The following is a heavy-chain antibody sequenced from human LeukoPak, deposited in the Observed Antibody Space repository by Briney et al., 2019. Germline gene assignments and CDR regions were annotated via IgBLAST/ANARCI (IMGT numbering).Heavy chain of an antibody. D-gene: IGHD6-6*01. Sequence: PGGSLRLSCAASGFTFSSYGMHWVRQAPGKGLEWVAFIRYDGSNKYYADSVKGRFTISRDNSKNTLYLQMNSLRAKDTAVYYCAEALGSVSRDSSSWYFDYWGQGTLVTVSS. CDR2: IRYDGSNK. J-gene: IGHJ4*02. V-gene: IGHV3-30*02. CDR1: GFTFSSYG. CDR3: AEALGSVSRDSSSWYFDY.